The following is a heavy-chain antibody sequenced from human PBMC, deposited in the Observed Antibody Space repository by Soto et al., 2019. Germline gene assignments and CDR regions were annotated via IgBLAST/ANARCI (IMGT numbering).Heavy chain of an antibody. V-gene: IGHV3-48*03. CDR2: ISKSGIDI. Sequence: EVQLVESGGGLVQPGGSLRLSCAASGFSFSTYEMNWVRQAPGKGLEWVSYISKSGIDIYYADSVNGRFTISRDNANNSLYLQMNSLRAEDTAVYYCAPRKYGSFNIGAFDIWGQGTMVTVSS. J-gene: IGHJ3*02. CDR1: GFSFSTYE. D-gene: IGHD1-26*01. CDR3: APRKYGSFNIGAFDI.